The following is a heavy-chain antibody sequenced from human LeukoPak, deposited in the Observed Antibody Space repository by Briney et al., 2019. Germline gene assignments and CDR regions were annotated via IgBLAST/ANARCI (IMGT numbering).Heavy chain of an antibody. V-gene: IGHV1-69*06. CDR1: GGTFSSYA. J-gene: IGHJ4*02. CDR2: IIPIFGTA. CDR3: ATVLTPNYDFWSGYSDY. Sequence: GASVKVSCKASGGTFSSYAISWVRQAPGQGLEWMGGIIPIFGTANYAQKFQGRVTMTEDTSTDTAYMELSSLRSEDTAVYYCATVLTPNYDFWSGYSDYWGQGTLVTVSS. D-gene: IGHD3-3*01.